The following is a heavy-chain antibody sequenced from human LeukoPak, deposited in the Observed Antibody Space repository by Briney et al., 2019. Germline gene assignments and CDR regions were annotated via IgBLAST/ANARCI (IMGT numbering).Heavy chain of an antibody. V-gene: IGHV4-34*01. D-gene: IGHD3-22*01. Sequence: SETLSLTCAVYGGSFSGYYWSWIRQPPGKGLEWIGYIYHSGSTYYNPSLKSRVTISVDRSKNQFSLKLSSVTAADTAVYYCASGYYYDSSGYYHLDYWGQGTLVTVSS. CDR2: IYHSGST. CDR3: ASGYYYDSSGYYHLDY. J-gene: IGHJ4*02. CDR1: GGSFSGYY.